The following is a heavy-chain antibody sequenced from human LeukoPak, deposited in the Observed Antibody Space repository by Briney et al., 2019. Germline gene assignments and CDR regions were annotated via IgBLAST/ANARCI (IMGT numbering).Heavy chain of an antibody. CDR3: AKDTLAADYYYYYGMDV. J-gene: IGHJ6*02. CDR1: GFTFSSYA. Sequence: GGSLRLSCAASGFTFSSYATSWVRQAPGKGLEWVSAISGSGGSTYYADSVKGRFTISRDNSKNTLYLQMNSLRAEDTAVYYCAKDTLAADYYYYYGMDVWGQGTTVTVSS. V-gene: IGHV3-23*01. D-gene: IGHD6-13*01. CDR2: ISGSGGST.